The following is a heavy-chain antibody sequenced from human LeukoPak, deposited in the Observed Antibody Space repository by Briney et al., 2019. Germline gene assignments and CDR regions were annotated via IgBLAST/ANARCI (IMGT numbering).Heavy chain of an antibody. CDR1: GFTFSSYS. Sequence: GGSLRLSCVASGFTFSSYSMTWVRQAPGEGLQWVASISSTSNFIYYADSAKGRFTISRDDAKSSLYLQVNSLRAEDTAVYYCARIPAAIDYWGQGTLVTVSS. D-gene: IGHD2-2*01. V-gene: IGHV3-21*01. J-gene: IGHJ4*02. CDR3: ARIPAAIDY. CDR2: ISSTSNFI.